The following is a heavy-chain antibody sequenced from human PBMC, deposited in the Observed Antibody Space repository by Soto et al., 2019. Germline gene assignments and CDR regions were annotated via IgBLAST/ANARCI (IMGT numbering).Heavy chain of an antibody. CDR3: ARDFYDSVGYTWFDS. J-gene: IGHJ5*01. Sequence: SETLSLTCTVSGDTSTSYYWGWIRQAPGKGLEWIGHIHNSGTSTHNPSLNGRVTISIDMSRKQFSLKLTSLTSADTAVYYCARDFYDSVGYTWFDSWSQGTLVTVSS. CDR2: IHNSGTS. CDR1: GDTSTSYY. V-gene: IGHV4-59*01. D-gene: IGHD3-22*01.